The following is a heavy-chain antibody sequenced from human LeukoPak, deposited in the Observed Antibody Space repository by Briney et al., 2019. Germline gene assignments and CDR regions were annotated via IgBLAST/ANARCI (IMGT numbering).Heavy chain of an antibody. CDR2: INHSGST. D-gene: IGHD3-22*01. CDR1: GGSISSYY. J-gene: IGHJ4*02. CDR3: ARGDYYDSSGPRGFDY. V-gene: IGHV4-34*01. Sequence: SETLSLTCTVSGGSISSYYWSWIRQPPGKGLEWIGEINHSGSTNYNPSLKSRVTISVDTSKNQFSLKLSSVTAADTAVYYCARGDYYDSSGPRGFDYWGQGTLVTVSS.